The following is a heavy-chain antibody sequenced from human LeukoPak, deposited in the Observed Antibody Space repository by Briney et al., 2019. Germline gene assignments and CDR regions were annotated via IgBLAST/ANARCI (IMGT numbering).Heavy chain of an antibody. D-gene: IGHD5-24*01. J-gene: IGHJ6*03. Sequence: GGSLRLSCAASRLTFSCYWMSWVRQAPGKGLEWVTNIKQDGSEKYYVDSVKGRFTISRDNAKNSLYLQMNSLRAEHTAVYYCARGAAPQRSYYYYYYMDVWGKGTTVTVSS. CDR3: ARGAAPQRSYYYYYYMDV. CDR2: IKQDGSEK. V-gene: IGHV3-7*01. CDR1: RLTFSCYW.